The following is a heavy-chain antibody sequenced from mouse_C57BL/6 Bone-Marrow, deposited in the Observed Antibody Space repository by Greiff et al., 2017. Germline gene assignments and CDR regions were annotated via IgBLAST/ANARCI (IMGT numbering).Heavy chain of an antibody. J-gene: IGHJ3*01. CDR2: IYPRSGNT. CDR1: GYTFTSYG. D-gene: IGHD2-2*01. V-gene: IGHV1-81*01. Sequence: QVQLQQSGAELARPGASVKLSCKASGYTFTSYGISWVKQRTGQGLEWIGEIYPRSGNTYYNEKFKGKATLTADKSSSTAYMELRSLTSEDSAVYLCARCGYHGGFAYWGQGTLVTVSA. CDR3: ARCGYHGGFAY.